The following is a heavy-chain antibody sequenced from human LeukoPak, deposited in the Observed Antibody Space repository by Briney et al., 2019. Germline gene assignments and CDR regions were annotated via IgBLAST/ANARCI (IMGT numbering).Heavy chain of an antibody. CDR1: GYTFTGYY. D-gene: IGHD5-18*01. Sequence: ASVKVSCKASGYTFTGYYMHWVRQAPGQGLEWMGRINPNSGGTNYAQKFQGRVTVTRDTSISTAYMELSRLRSDDTAVYYCARGDSYGSYFDYWGQGTLVTVSS. CDR3: ARGDSYGSYFDY. J-gene: IGHJ4*02. CDR2: INPNSGGT. V-gene: IGHV1-2*06.